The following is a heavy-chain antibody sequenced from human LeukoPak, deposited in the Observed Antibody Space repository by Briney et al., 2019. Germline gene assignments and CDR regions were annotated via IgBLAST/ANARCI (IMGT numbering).Heavy chain of an antibody. J-gene: IGHJ5*02. CDR1: GGSFSGYY. V-gene: IGHV4-34*01. CDR3: ARDRRGSWFDP. Sequence: PSETLSLTCAVYGGSFSGYYWSWIRQPPGKGLEWIGEINHSGSTNYNPSLKSRVTISVDTSKNQFSLKLSSVTAADTAVYYCARDRRGSWFDPWGQGTLVTVSS. CDR2: INHSGST.